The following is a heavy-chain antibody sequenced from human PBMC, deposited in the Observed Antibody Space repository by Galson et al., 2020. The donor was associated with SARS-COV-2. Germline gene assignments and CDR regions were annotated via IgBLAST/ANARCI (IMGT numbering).Heavy chain of an antibody. CDR3: LAYSSTRQSY. CDR1: GFVFSDYA. D-gene: IGHD2-2*01. CDR2: MSPTGGTS. V-gene: IGHV3-64D*09. J-gene: IGHJ4*02. Sequence: GGSLRLSCSASGFVFSDYAMHWVRQAPGKGLQYVSAMSPTGGTSFYADSVNGRFTMSRDNSNNMFYLQMTGLRVEDTALYYCLAYSSTRQSYWGQGTLVTVSS.